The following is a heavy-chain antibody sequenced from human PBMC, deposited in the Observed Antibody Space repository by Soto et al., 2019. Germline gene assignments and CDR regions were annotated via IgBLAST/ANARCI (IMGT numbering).Heavy chain of an antibody. CDR2: IDPSDSYT. CDR1: GYSFTSYW. V-gene: IGHV5-10-1*01. J-gene: IGHJ6*02. CDR3: AGNVPYCSSTSCEAYYYYGMDV. D-gene: IGHD2-2*01. Sequence: GESLKISCKGSGYSFTSYWISWVRQMPGKGLEWMGRIDPSDSYTNYSPSFQGHVTISADKSISTAYLQWSSLKASDTAMYYCAGNVPYCSSTSCEAYYYYGMDVWGQGTTVTVSS.